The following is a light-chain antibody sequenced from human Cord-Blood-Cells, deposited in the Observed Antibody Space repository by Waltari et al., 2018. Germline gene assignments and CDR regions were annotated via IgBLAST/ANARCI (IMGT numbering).Light chain of an antibody. CDR1: NIGSKS. CDR3: QVWDSSSDHVV. Sequence: SYVLTQPPSVSVAPGKTARITCGGNNIGSKSVHWDQQKPGQAPVLVVYYDRDRPSGIPDRFSGSNSGNTATLTISRVEAGDEADYYCQVWDSSSDHVVFGGGTKLTVL. V-gene: IGLV3-21*04. CDR2: YDR. J-gene: IGLJ2*01.